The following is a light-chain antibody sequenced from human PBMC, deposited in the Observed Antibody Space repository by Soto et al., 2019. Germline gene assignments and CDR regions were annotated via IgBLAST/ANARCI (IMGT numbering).Light chain of an antibody. CDR2: LGS. Sequence: DIVMTQSPLSLPVTPGEPASISCRSNHSLLHSNGYNYLDWYLQRPGQSPQLLIYLGSSRASGVPDRFSGSGSGTDFTLKISRVEAEDVGVFYCMQALQTPWTFGQGTKLEIK. CDR3: MQALQTPWT. J-gene: IGKJ2*02. V-gene: IGKV2-28*01. CDR1: HSLLHSNGYNY.